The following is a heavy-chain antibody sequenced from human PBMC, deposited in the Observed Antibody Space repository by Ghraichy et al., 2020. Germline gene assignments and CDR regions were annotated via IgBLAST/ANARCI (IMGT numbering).Heavy chain of an antibody. CDR2: IYYSGST. CDR1: GGSISSYY. J-gene: IGHJ6*02. CDR3: ARRLPGYYYYGMDV. Sequence: SETLSLTCTVSGGSISSYYWSWIRQPPGKGLEWIGYIYYSGSTNYNPSLKSRVTISVDTSKNQFSLKLSSVTAADTAVYYCARRLPGYYYYGMDVWGQGTTVTVSS. V-gene: IGHV4-59*08.